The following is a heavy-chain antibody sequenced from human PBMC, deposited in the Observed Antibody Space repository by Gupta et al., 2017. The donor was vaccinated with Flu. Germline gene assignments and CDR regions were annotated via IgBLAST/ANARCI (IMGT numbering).Heavy chain of an antibody. CDR3: ARVGRDLELGWGSDY. V-gene: IGHV3-72*01. Sequence: GKGLEWVGRTRNKANSYTTEYAASVKGRFTISRDDSKNSLYLQMNSLKTEDTAVYYCARVGRDLELGWGSDYWGQGTLVTVSS. D-gene: IGHD1-7*01. CDR2: TRNKANSYTT. J-gene: IGHJ4*02.